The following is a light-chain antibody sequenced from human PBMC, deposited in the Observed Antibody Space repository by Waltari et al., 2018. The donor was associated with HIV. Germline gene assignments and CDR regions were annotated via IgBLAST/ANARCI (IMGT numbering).Light chain of an antibody. Sequence: EIVMIQSPATLSVSPGERATLSCRASQSVSSNLAWYQHSPGQSPRLLIYDASTRATGIPGRFSGSGSGTEFTLTISSLQSEDFAVYYCQQYDKWPRGTFGQGTRVEIK. J-gene: IGKJ5*01. CDR2: DAS. CDR1: QSVSSN. V-gene: IGKV3-15*01. CDR3: QQYDKWPRGT.